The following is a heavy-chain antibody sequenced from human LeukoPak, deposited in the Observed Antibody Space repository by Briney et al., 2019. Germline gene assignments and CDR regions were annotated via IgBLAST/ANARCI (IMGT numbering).Heavy chain of an antibody. CDR3: ARGGTNTRYFDY. D-gene: IGHD1-7*01. CDR1: EVTFSSYS. Sequence: GGPLRLSCAASEVTFSSYSMNWVRQAPGKGLEWVSSISYNSGSIFYADSVKGRFTISRDNAKSSLFLQMSSLRAEDTAVYYCARGGTNTRYFDYWGQGTLVTVSS. J-gene: IGHJ4*02. CDR2: ISYNSGSI. V-gene: IGHV3-21*01.